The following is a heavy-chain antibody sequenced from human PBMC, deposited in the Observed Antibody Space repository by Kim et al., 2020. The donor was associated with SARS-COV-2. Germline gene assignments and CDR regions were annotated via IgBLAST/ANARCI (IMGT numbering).Heavy chain of an antibody. J-gene: IGHJ6*02. CDR2: IWYDGSNK. V-gene: IGHV3-33*06. D-gene: IGHD2-21*02. CDR3: AKGMGGGDAGNYYYYGMDV. Sequence: GGSLRLSCAASGFTFSSYAMHWVRQAPGKGLEWVAVIWYDGSNKYYADSVKGRFTISRDNSKNTLYLQMNSLRAEDTAVYYCAKGMGGGDAGNYYYYGMDVWGQGTTVTVSS. CDR1: GFTFSSYA.